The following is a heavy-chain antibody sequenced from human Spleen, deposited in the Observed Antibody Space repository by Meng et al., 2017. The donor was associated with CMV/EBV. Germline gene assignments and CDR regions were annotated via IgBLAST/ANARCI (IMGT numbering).Heavy chain of an antibody. V-gene: IGHV4-31*02. CDR1: GYISSGGYN. J-gene: IGHJ5*02. D-gene: IGHD3-3*01. Sequence: GYISSGGYNWEWIRQHPEKGLEWIGYIDNSGNTKYNPSLKSRLTISVDTSKNQFSLKLTSVTAADTAVYYCARGATILGVATGWFDPWGQGTLVTVSS. CDR2: IDNSGNT. CDR3: ARGATILGVATGWFDP.